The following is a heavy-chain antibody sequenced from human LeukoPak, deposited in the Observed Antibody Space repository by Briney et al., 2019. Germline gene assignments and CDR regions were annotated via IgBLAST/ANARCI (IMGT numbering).Heavy chain of an antibody. D-gene: IGHD2-2*01. Sequence: SVKVSCKASGGTFSSYAISWVRQAPGQGLEWMGGIIPIFGTANYAQKFQGRVTITADESTSTAYMELSSLRSEDTAVYSCARDPGYCSSTSCYVHYYYGMDVWGQGTTVTVSS. J-gene: IGHJ6*02. V-gene: IGHV1-69*13. CDR2: IIPIFGTA. CDR1: GGTFSSYA. CDR3: ARDPGYCSSTSCYVHYYYGMDV.